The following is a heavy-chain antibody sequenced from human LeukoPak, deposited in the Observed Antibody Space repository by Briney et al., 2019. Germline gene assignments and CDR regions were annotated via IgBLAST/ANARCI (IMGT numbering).Heavy chain of an antibody. CDR2: ISYDGSNK. V-gene: IGHV3-30-3*01. D-gene: IGHD2-8*02. Sequence: GGSLRLSCAASGFTFSSYAMHWVRQAPGKGLKWVAVISYDGSNKYYADSVKGRFTISRDNSKNTLYLQMNSLRAEDTAVYYCARGKAGRTEFDYWGQGTLVTVSS. CDR1: GFTFSSYA. CDR3: ARGKAGRTEFDY. J-gene: IGHJ4*02.